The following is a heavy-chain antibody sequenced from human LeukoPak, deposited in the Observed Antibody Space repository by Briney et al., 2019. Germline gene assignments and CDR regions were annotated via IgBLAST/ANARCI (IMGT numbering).Heavy chain of an antibody. V-gene: IGHV3-30*18. CDR2: ISYDGSNK. Sequence: GRSLRLSCAASGFTFSSYGMHWVRQAPGKGLEWVAVISYDGSNKYYADSVKGRFTISRDNSKNTLYLQMNSLRAGDTAVYYCAKDLTIPASGYYYGSGSYHYWGQGTLVTVSS. CDR1: GFTFSSYG. D-gene: IGHD3-10*01. J-gene: IGHJ4*02. CDR3: AKDLTIPASGYYYGSGSYHY.